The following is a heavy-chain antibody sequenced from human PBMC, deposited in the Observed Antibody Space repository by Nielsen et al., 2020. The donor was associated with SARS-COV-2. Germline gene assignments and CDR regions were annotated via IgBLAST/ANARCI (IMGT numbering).Heavy chain of an antibody. V-gene: IGHV3-9*01. CDR3: VKEGNWNYGGYYYYYYMDV. J-gene: IGHJ6*03. D-gene: IGHD1-7*01. CDR2: ISWNSGSI. Sequence: GGSLRLSCAASGFTFDDYAMHWVRQAPGKGLEWVSGISWNSGSIGYADSVKGRFTISRDNAKNTLYLQMSSLRAEDTAVYYCVKEGNWNYGGYYYYYYMDVWGKGTTVTVSS. CDR1: GFTFDDYA.